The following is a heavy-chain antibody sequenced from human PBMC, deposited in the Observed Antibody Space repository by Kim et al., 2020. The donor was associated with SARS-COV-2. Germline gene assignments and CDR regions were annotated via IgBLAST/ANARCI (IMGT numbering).Heavy chain of an antibody. V-gene: IGHV2-5*01. CDR3: AHRSIVVVPAATRGFDY. J-gene: IGHJ4*02. Sequence: YSTSLKSRLTITKDTSKTQVVLTMTNMDPVDTATYYCAHRSIVVVPAATRGFDYWGQGTLVTVSS. D-gene: IGHD2-2*01.